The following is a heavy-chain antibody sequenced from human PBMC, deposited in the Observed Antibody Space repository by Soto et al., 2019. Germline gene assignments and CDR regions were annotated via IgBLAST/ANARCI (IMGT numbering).Heavy chain of an antibody. Sequence: QVQLQASVPGLVKPSETLFITCTVSCGSISSYYFSCIRQPPEKGLEWIGYIYYSGSTNYTPSLKCRVTLSVDTSKNQVYLKMSPVTDADTAVYYCARGLRSSSSTTLGYWGQGPLVTVSS. J-gene: IGHJ4*02. D-gene: IGHD6-13*01. CDR1: CGSISSYY. CDR3: ARGLRSSSSTTLGY. V-gene: IGHV4-59*12. CDR2: IYYSGST.